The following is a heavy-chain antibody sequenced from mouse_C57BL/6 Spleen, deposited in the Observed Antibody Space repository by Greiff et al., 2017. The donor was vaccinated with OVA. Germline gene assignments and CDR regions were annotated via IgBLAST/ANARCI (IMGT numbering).Heavy chain of an antibody. CDR2: IYPRDGST. Sequence: QVQLKQSGPELVKPGASVKLSCKASGYTFTSYDINWVKQRPGQGLEWIGWIYPRDGSTKYNEKFKGKATLTVDTSSSTAYMELHSLSSEDSAVYVCARGRGYDETWFAYWGQGTLVTVSA. CDR3: ARGRGYDETWFAY. D-gene: IGHD2-2*01. J-gene: IGHJ3*01. V-gene: IGHV1-85*01. CDR1: GYTFTSYD.